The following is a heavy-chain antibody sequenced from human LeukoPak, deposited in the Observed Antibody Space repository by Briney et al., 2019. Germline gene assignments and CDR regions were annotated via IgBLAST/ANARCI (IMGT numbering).Heavy chain of an antibody. Sequence: GESLKISCKGSGYSFTSCWIGWVRQMPGKGLEWMGIIYPGDSDTRYSPSFQGQVTISADKSISTAYLQWSSLKASDTAMYYCARRANSGSTNDVFDIWGQGTMVTVSS. J-gene: IGHJ3*02. CDR1: GYSFTSCW. D-gene: IGHD1-26*01. V-gene: IGHV5-51*01. CDR3: ARRANSGSTNDVFDI. CDR2: IYPGDSDT.